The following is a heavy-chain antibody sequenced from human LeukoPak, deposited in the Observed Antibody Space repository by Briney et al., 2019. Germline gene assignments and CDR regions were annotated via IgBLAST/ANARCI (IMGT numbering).Heavy chain of an antibody. CDR3: ARVLSNSLL. D-gene: IGHD6-13*01. CDR1: GLTFISSW. CDR2: INSDGSST. V-gene: IGHV3-74*01. Sequence: PGGSLGLSFEASGLTFISSWMHGSGQPPGRGLVWVSRINSDGSSTSYAESVKGRFTISRDNAKNTLYLQMNSLRAEDTAVYYCARVLSNSLLWGQGTLVTVSS. J-gene: IGHJ4*02.